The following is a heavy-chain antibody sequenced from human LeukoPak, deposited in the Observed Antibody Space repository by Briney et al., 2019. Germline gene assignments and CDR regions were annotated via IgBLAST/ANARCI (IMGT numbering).Heavy chain of an antibody. CDR3: ARVGGSIRFGELLSGGYFDY. V-gene: IGHV1-18*01. D-gene: IGHD3-10*01. CDR1: GYTFTSYG. J-gene: IGHJ4*02. CDR2: ISAYNGNT. Sequence: ASVKVSCKASGYTFTSYGISWVRQAPGQGLEWMGWISAYNGNTNYAQKLQGRVTMTTDTSTSTAYMELRSLRSDDTAVYYCARVGGSIRFGELLSGGYFDYWGQGTLVTVSS.